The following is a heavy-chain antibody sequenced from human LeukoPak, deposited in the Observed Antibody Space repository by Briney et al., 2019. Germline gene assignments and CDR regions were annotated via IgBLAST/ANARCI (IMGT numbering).Heavy chain of an antibody. CDR3: ARGERGYSKGYYYYYMDD. J-gene: IGHJ6*03. CDR2: IIPIFGTA. CDR1: GGTFSSYA. Sequence: ASVKVSCKASGGTFSSYAISWVRQAPGQGLEWMGGIIPIFGTANYAQKFQGRVTITTDESTSTAYMELSSLRSEDTAVYYCARGERGYSKGYYYYYMDDWGKGTTVTDSS. V-gene: IGHV1-69*05. D-gene: IGHD4-11*01.